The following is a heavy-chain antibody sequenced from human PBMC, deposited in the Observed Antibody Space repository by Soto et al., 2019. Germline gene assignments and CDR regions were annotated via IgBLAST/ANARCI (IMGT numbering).Heavy chain of an antibody. CDR2: INHSGST. V-gene: IGHV4-34*01. J-gene: IGHJ4*02. CDR1: GGSFSGYY. CDR3: ARGRRVVVPAAMHFDY. Sequence: QVQLQQWGAGLLKPSETLSLTCAVYGGSFSGYYWSWIRQPPGRGLEWIGEINHSGSTNSNPSLKSRVTISVDTSKNQFSLKLSSVTAADTAVYYCARGRRVVVPAAMHFDYWGQGTLVTVSS. D-gene: IGHD2-2*01.